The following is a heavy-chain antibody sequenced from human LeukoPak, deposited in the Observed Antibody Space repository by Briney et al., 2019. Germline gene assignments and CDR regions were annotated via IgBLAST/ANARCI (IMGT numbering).Heavy chain of an antibody. CDR2: IYYSGST. J-gene: IGHJ6*02. V-gene: IGHV4-59*01. CDR1: GGSISSYY. D-gene: IGHD3-10*01. CDR3: ARDRITMVRGALRYYGMDV. Sequence: SETLSLTCTVSGGSISSYYWSWIRQPPGKGLERIGYIYYSGSTNYNPSLKSRVTISVDTSKNQFSLKLNSVTAADTAVYYCARDRITMVRGALRYYGMDVWGQGTTVTVSS.